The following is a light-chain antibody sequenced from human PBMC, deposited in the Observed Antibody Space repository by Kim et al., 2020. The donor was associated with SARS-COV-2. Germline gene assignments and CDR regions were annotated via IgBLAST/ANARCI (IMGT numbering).Light chain of an antibody. V-gene: IGKV3-15*01. CDR1: QSVSSN. CDR3: QQYNDWTRT. Sequence: EIVMTQSPATLSVSPGERVTLSCRASQSVSSNLAWYQQKAGQAPRLLIYGASTRATGMPARFSGSGSGTEFTPTISSLQSEDFAVYYCQQYNDWTRTFGQGTKLEF. CDR2: GAS. J-gene: IGKJ2*01.